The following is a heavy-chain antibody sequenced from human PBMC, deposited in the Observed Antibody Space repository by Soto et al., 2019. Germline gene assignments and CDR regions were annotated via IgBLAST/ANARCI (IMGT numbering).Heavy chain of an antibody. Sequence: EFKVVESGGGLVQPGGSLRLSCAASGFIFSSSWMSWVRQAPGRRLEWVAYIKQDGSEEHYVDSVKGRFTISRDNAKNSLYLQMNSLRVQDTAMYYFAKGGWFPDSWGQGTLVTVSS. D-gene: IGHD6-19*01. CDR1: GFIFSSSW. CDR2: IKQDGSEE. CDR3: AKGGWFPDS. V-gene: IGHV3-7*01. J-gene: IGHJ4*02.